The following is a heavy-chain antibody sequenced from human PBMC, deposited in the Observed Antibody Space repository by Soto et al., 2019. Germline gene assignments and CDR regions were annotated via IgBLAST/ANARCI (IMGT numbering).Heavy chain of an antibody. J-gene: IGHJ6*02. V-gene: IGHV4-4*07. Sequence: SETLSLTCTVSGGSISSYYWSWIRQPAGKGLEWIGRIYTSGSTNYNPSLKSRVTMSVDTSKNQFSLKLSSATAADTAVYYCARDPYYDFWSGYVPTGMDVWGQGTTVTVSS. CDR1: GGSISSYY. CDR3: ARDPYYDFWSGYVPTGMDV. CDR2: IYTSGST. D-gene: IGHD3-3*01.